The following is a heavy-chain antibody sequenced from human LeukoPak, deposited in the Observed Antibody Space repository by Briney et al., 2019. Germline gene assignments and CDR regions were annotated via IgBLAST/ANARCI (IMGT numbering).Heavy chain of an antibody. CDR2: INAGIGNT. Sequence: ASVKVSCKASGYTFTSYAMHWVRQAPGQRLEWMGWINAGIGNTKYSQKFQGRVTITRDTSASTAYMELSSLRSEDTAVYYCARVNTRYSSSWYDYWGQGTLVTVSS. D-gene: IGHD6-13*01. J-gene: IGHJ4*02. CDR3: ARVNTRYSSSWYDY. CDR1: GYTFTSYA. V-gene: IGHV1-3*01.